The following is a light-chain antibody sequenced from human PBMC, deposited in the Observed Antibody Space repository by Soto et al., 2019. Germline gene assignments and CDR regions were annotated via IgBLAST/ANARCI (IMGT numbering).Light chain of an antibody. CDR2: YNN. Sequence: QSVLTQPPSVSAAPGQKVTISCSGTRSDIGNNFVSWYQQLPRTAPTLLIFYNNNRPSGIPDRFSGAKSGTAATLDITGLQNGDEDTDYCGTWHSNLNGVVFGTGTKLTVL. V-gene: IGLV1-51*01. J-gene: IGLJ1*01. CDR3: GTWHSNLNGVV. CDR1: RSDIGNNF.